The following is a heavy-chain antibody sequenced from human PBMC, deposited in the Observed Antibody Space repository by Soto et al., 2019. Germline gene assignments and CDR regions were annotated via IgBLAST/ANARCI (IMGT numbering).Heavy chain of an antibody. J-gene: IGHJ5*02. V-gene: IGHV4-39*01. Sequence: PSETLSLTCTVSGGSISSSSYYWGWIRQPPGKGLEWIGSIYYSGSTYYNPSLKSRVTISVDTSKNQFSLKLSSVTAADTAVYYCARHARSPEYSSSPSLVSDPGGNWFDPWGQGTLVTVSS. CDR1: GGSISSSSYY. CDR3: ARHARSPEYSSSPSLVSDPGGNWFDP. CDR2: IYYSGST. D-gene: IGHD6-6*01.